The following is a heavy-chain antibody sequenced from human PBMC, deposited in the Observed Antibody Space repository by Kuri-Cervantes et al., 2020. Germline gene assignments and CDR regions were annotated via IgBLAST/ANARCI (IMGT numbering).Heavy chain of an antibody. CDR1: GFTFSSYS. V-gene: IGHV3-48*04. CDR2: ISSSSSTI. D-gene: IGHD3-22*01. Sequence: GGSLRLSCAASGFTFSSYSMNWVRQAPGKGLEWVSYISSSSSTIYYADSVKGRFTISRDNAKNSLYLQMNSLRAEDTALYYCAKDAYYDSSGYYAYWGQGTLVTVSS. J-gene: IGHJ4*02. CDR3: AKDAYYDSSGYYAY.